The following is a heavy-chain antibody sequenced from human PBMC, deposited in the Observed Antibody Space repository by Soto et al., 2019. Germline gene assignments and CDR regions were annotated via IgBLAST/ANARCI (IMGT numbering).Heavy chain of an antibody. V-gene: IGHV1-18*04. J-gene: IGHJ2*01. CDR3: ARGYSYGSFWYFDL. D-gene: IGHD5-18*01. CDR2: ISVYNGNT. CDR1: GYTFTSYG. Sequence: QVQLVQSGAEVKKPGASVKVSCKASGYTFTSYGITWVRQAPGQGLEWMGWISVYNGNTNFAQKLQGRVTMTTDTSTSTADMELWRLTSDDTAVYYCARGYSYGSFWYFDLWGRGTLVTVSS.